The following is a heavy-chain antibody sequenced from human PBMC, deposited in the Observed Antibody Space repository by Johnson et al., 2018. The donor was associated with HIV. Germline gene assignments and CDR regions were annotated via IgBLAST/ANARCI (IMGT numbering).Heavy chain of an antibody. J-gene: IGHJ3*02. Sequence: EVQLVESGGGLVKPGESLRLSCAGSGFTVSRNYMSWVRQAPGKGLEWVSIIYSGGYTNYAESVKGRFTISRDNSKNTLYLQMNSLRAEDTAVYYCAKEGRGGAFDIWGQGTMVTVSS. V-gene: IGHV3-66*02. CDR1: GFTVSRNY. CDR3: AKEGRGGAFDI. CDR2: IYSGGYT. D-gene: IGHD2-15*01.